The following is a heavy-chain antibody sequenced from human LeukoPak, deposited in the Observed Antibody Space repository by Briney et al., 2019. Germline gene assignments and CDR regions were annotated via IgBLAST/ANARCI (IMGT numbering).Heavy chain of an antibody. CDR1: GFTFSSYG. Sequence: GGSLRLFCAASGFTFSSYGMHWVRQAPGKGLEWVAFIRYDGSNKYYADSVKGRFTISRDNSKNTLYLQMNSLRAEDTAVYYCAKEIRYCTNGVCPIDYWGQGTLVTVSS. D-gene: IGHD2-8*01. J-gene: IGHJ4*02. CDR3: AKEIRYCTNGVCPIDY. V-gene: IGHV3-30*02. CDR2: IRYDGSNK.